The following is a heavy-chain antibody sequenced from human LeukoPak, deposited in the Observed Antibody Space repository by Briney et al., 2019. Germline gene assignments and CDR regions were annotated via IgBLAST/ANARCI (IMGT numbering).Heavy chain of an antibody. V-gene: IGHV3-21*01. D-gene: IGHD5-12*01. CDR1: GFTFSSYS. Sequence: GGSLRHSCAASGFTFSSYSMNWVRQAPGKGLEWVSSISSSSSYIYYADSVKGRFTISRDNAKNSLYLQMNSLRAEDTAVYYCARFDSGTTIGLDYWGQGTLVTVSS. CDR3: ARFDSGTTIGLDY. J-gene: IGHJ4*02. CDR2: ISSSSSYI.